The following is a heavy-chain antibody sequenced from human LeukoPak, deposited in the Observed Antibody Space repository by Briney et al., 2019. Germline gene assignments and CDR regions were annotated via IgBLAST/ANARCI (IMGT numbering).Heavy chain of an antibody. CDR3: ARDPDSSGLYGMDV. CDR1: GYSLTTYY. Sequence: ASVKVSCKASGYSLTTYYMHWVRQAPGQGLEWMAIINPSGGGTKYAQKFQGRVTMTRDAPTNTVYMELSSLRTEDTAVYYCARDPDSSGLYGMDVWGQGTTVTVSS. V-gene: IGHV1-46*01. D-gene: IGHD6-25*01. J-gene: IGHJ6*02. CDR2: INPSGGGT.